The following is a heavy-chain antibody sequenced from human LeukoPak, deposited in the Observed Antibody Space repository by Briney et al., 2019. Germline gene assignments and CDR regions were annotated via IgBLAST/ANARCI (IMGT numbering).Heavy chain of an antibody. Sequence: SETLSLTCTVSGGSISSYYWSWIRQPPGKGLEWIGYIYYSGSTNYNPSLKSRVTISVDRSKNQFSLKLSSVTAADTAVYYCARDSLSQGGAWFDPWGQGTLVTVSS. CDR2: IYYSGST. J-gene: IGHJ5*02. CDR3: ARDSLSQGGAWFDP. V-gene: IGHV4-59*12. D-gene: IGHD3-16*01. CDR1: GGSISSYY.